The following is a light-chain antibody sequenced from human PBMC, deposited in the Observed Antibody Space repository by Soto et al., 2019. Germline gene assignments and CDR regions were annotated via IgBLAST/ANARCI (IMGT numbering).Light chain of an antibody. Sequence: IQLTQSPTSLSASVGDRVTITCRASQGISSYLAWYQQKPGKAPKLLIYAASTLQSGVPSRFSGSGSGTDFTLTXXXXQPEDFATYYCQQLNSYPITFGQGTRLEIK. CDR1: QGISSY. CDR2: AAS. CDR3: QQLNSYPIT. J-gene: IGKJ5*01. V-gene: IGKV1-9*01.